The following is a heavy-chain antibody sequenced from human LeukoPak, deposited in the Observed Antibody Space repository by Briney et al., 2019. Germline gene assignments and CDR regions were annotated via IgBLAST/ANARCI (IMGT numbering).Heavy chain of an antibody. Sequence: SETLSLTCTVSGGSIRSSYYYWGWIRQPPGKGLEWIGSIYDSGSTYYNPSLKSRVTISVDTSKNQFSLKLGSVTAADTAVYYCARGGDRPDKNNWFDPWGQGTLVTVSS. CDR1: GGSIRSSYYY. D-gene: IGHD4-17*01. CDR2: IYDSGST. CDR3: ARGGDRPDKNNWFDP. J-gene: IGHJ5*02. V-gene: IGHV4-39*01.